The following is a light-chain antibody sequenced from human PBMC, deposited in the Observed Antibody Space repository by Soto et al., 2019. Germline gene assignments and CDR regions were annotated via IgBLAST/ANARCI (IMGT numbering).Light chain of an antibody. J-gene: IGKJ5*01. V-gene: IGKV1-9*01. CDR2: AAS. Sequence: DIQLTQSPSFLSASVGDRVTITCRASQGISTYLAWYQQKPGQAPKLLIYAASTLQSGVTSRFSGSGSGTEFTLTISSLQPEDFATYYCQQVNSYPITFGQGTRLEI. CDR3: QQVNSYPIT. CDR1: QGISTY.